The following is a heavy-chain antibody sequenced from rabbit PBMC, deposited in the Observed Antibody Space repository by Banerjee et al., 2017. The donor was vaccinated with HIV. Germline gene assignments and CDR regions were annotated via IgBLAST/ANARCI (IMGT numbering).Heavy chain of an antibody. Sequence: QQQLEESGGGLVKPGGTLTLTCKASGIDFSRHFMCWVRQAPGKGLEWIACIYTGSGHIYYASWAKGRFTISKTSSTTVTLQMTSLIAADTATYFFARGAGYAGYGYASYYFNLWGPGTLVTVS. CDR1: GIDFSRHF. CDR3: ARGAGYAGYGYASYYFNL. J-gene: IGHJ4*01. CDR2: IYTGSGHI. D-gene: IGHD6-1*01. V-gene: IGHV1S45*01.